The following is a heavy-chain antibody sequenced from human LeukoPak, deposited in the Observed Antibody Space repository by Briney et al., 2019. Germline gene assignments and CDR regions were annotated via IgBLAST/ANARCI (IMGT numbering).Heavy chain of an antibody. CDR3: ATARPTIFGVVSHFDY. Sequence: ASVKVSCKVSGYTLTELSMHWVRQAPGKGLEWMGGFDPEDGETIYAQKFQGRVTMTEDTSTDTAYMELSSLRSEDTAVYYCATARPTIFGVVSHFDYWGQGTLVTVSS. CDR1: GYTLTELS. V-gene: IGHV1-24*01. J-gene: IGHJ4*02. D-gene: IGHD3-3*01. CDR2: FDPEDGET.